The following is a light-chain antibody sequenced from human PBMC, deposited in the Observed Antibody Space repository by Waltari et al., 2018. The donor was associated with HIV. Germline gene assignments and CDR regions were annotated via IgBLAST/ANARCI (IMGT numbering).Light chain of an antibody. Sequence: IVLTQSPATLSLSPGERASLSCRASQSVRSYLAWYTQKPGQAPRLLIYQASTRATGIPARFSGSGSGTDFTLTISSLEPEDFVVYYCQERSNWPALTFGGGTKVEIK. V-gene: IGKV3-11*01. CDR2: QAS. J-gene: IGKJ4*01. CDR1: QSVRSY. CDR3: QERSNWPALT.